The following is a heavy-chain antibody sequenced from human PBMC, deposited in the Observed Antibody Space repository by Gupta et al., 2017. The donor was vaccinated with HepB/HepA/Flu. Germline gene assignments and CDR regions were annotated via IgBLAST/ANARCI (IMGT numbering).Heavy chain of an antibody. D-gene: IGHD3-16*01. CDR3: ARQTLYDSPARYYYYMDV. J-gene: IGHJ6*03. CDR1: GGSISSSSYY. CDR2: IYYSGST. V-gene: IGHV4-39*01. Sequence: QLQLQESGPGLVKPSETLSLTCTVSGGSISSSSYYWGWIRQPPGKGLEWIGSIYYSGSTYYNPSLKSRVTISVDTSKNQFSLKLSSVTAADTAVYYCARQTLYDSPARYYYYMDVWGKGTTVTVSS.